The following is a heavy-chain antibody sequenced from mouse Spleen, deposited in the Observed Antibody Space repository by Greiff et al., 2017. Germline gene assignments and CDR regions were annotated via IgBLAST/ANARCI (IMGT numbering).Heavy chain of an antibody. Sequence: SGYSFTDYNMNWVKQSNGKSLEWIGVINPNYGTTSYNQKFKGKATLTVDQSSSTAYMQLNSLTSEDSAVYYCARSAITTVGYFDVWGAGTTVTVSS. V-gene: IGHV1-39*01. CDR3: ARSAITTVGYFDV. CDR2: INPNYGTT. J-gene: IGHJ1*01. D-gene: IGHD1-1*01. CDR1: GYSFTDYN.